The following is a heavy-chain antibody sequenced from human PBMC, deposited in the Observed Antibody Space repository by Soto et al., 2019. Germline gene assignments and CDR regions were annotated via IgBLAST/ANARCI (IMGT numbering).Heavy chain of an antibody. J-gene: IGHJ5*02. D-gene: IGHD3-10*01. CDR2: ISGSGGST. CDR1: GFTFSSYS. Sequence: GSLRLSCAASGFTFSSYSMSWVRQAPGKGLEWVSAISGSGGSTYYADSVKGRFTISRDNSKNTLYLQMNSLRAEDTAVYYCAKDTMVRGVNWFDPWGQGTLVTVSS. V-gene: IGHV3-23*01. CDR3: AKDTMVRGVNWFDP.